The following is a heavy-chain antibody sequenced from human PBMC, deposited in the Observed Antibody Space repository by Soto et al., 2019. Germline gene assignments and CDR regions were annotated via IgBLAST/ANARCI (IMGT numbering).Heavy chain of an antibody. J-gene: IGHJ6*02. D-gene: IGHD6-6*01. CDR1: GGTFRSYA. Sequence: GASVKVSCKASGGTFRSYAISWVRQAPGQGLEWMGGIIPIFGTANYAQKFQGRVTITADESTSTAYMELSSLRSEDTAVYYCARARRVGIAARPPDGMDVWGQGTTVTV. V-gene: IGHV1-69*13. CDR2: IIPIFGTA. CDR3: ARARRVGIAARPPDGMDV.